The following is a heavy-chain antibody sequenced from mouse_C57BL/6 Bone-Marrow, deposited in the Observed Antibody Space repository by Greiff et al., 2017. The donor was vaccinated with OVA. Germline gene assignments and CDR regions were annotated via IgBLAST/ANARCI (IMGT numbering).Heavy chain of an antibody. CDR3: ARQGVSYYGSSPFAY. Sequence: VQLQQSGAELARPGASVKLSCKASGYTFTSYGISWVKQRTGQGLEWIGEIYPRSGNTYYNEKFKGKATLTADKSSSTAYMELRSLTSEDSAVYFCARQGVSYYGSSPFAYWGQGTLVTVSA. J-gene: IGHJ3*01. D-gene: IGHD1-1*01. CDR1: GYTFTSYG. V-gene: IGHV1-81*01. CDR2: IYPRSGNT.